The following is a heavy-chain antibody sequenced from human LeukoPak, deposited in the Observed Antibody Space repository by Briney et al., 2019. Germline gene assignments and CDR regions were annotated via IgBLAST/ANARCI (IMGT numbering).Heavy chain of an antibody. CDR1: GFTFSSYA. CDR3: ARDHSQDYGNWFHP. Sequence: GGSLRLSCAASGFTFSSYAMHWVRQAPGKGLECVALISYDGSNEYYADSGKGRFTISRDNSKNTLYLQMNSLRAEDTGVYHCARDHSQDYGNWFHPWGQGTLVTVSS. CDR2: ISYDGSNE. V-gene: IGHV3-30-3*01. J-gene: IGHJ5*02. D-gene: IGHD3-16*01.